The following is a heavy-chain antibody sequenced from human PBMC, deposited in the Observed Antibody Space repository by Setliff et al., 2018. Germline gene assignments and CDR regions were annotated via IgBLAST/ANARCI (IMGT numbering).Heavy chain of an antibody. CDR1: GYIFTNYY. D-gene: IGHD6-19*01. V-gene: IGHV1-2*02. Sequence: ASVKVSCKTSGYIFTNYYIHWVRQAPGQGLEWMGWINANTGGTREVQKFQGRVTMTRDTSIDTAYMEVNRLTYDDTAVYYCARVGGYASAWHGIEAFDIWGQGTKVTVS. CDR3: ARVGGYASAWHGIEAFDI. CDR2: INANTGGT. J-gene: IGHJ3*02.